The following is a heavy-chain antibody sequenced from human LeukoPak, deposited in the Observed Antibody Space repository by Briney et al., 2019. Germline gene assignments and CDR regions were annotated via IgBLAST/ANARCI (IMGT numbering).Heavy chain of an antibody. D-gene: IGHD6-19*01. Sequence: SETLSLTCAVYGGSFSGYYWSWIRQPPGEGLEWIGEINHSGSTNYNPSLKSRVTISVDTSKNQFSLKLSSVTAADTAVYYCARTTRYSSGWYYYYGMDVRGKGTTVTVSS. CDR2: INHSGST. V-gene: IGHV4-34*01. J-gene: IGHJ6*04. CDR3: ARTTRYSSGWYYYYGMDV. CDR1: GGSFSGYY.